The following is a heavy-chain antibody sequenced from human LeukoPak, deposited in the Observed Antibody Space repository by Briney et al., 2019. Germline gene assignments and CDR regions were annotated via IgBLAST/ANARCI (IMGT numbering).Heavy chain of an antibody. CDR2: IYYSGST. CDR3: ARVGSYYFDY. Sequence: SETLSLTCTVSGGSISSSSYYWGWIRQPPGEGLEWIGSIYYSGSTYYNPSLKSRVTISVDTSKNQFSLKLSSVTAADTAVYYCARVGSYYFDYWGQGTLVTVSS. J-gene: IGHJ4*02. D-gene: IGHD1-26*01. CDR1: GGSISSSSYY. V-gene: IGHV4-39*07.